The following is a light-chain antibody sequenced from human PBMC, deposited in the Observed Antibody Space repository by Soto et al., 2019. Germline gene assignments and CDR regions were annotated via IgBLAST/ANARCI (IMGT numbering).Light chain of an antibody. Sequence: VPKTPSSYTLVSTVGNRPPICCRASHSISRWFAWYLQRPGKAPKLLIYDASSFQSGVPSNFSASGSGTDFTLTISSLQPEDFATYYCQQSYSTPPWTFGQVTKVDI. J-gene: IGKJ1*01. V-gene: IGKV1-39*01. CDR1: HSISRW. CDR3: QQSYSTPPWT. CDR2: DAS.